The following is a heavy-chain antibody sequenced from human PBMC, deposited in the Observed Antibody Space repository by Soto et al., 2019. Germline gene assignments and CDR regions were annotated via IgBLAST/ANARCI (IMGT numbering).Heavy chain of an antibody. CDR2: ISGNGYNT. V-gene: IGHV3-23*01. CDR3: AKGGILGSYHFDY. D-gene: IGHD3-16*02. Sequence: GGSLRLSCAASGISNYAMSWVRQAPGEGLEWVSAISGNGYNTFYADSVKGRFTIVRDNSKNTVSLQMNSLRAEDTAVYYCAKGGILGSYHFDYWGQGTLVTVSS. J-gene: IGHJ4*02. CDR1: GISNYA.